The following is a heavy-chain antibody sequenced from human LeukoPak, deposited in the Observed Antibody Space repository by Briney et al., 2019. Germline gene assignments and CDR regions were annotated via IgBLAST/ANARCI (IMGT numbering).Heavy chain of an antibody. V-gene: IGHV3-66*02. CDR3: ARVALSGYYYMDY. Sequence: GGSLRLSCAASGFTVSSNYMSWVRQAPGKGLEWVSVIYSGGSTYYADSVKGRFTISRDNSKNTLYLQMNSLIAEDTAVYYCARVALSGYYYMDYWGQGTLVTVSS. CDR2: IYSGGST. J-gene: IGHJ4*02. D-gene: IGHD3-3*01. CDR1: GFTVSSNY.